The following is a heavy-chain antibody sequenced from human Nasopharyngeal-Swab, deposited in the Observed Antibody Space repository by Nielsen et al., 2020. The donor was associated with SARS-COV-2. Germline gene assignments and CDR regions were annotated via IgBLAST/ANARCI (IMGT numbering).Heavy chain of an antibody. J-gene: IGHJ4*02. CDR2: IWYDGTNQ. V-gene: IGHV3-33*01. CDR1: GFTFSSYG. CDR3: ARGSPPANYGGNSGFDY. D-gene: IGHD4-23*01. Sequence: GESLKISCAASGFTFSSYGMHRVRQAPGKGLEWVAVIWYDGTNQYYADSVKCRFTLSRDDSKNTLYLQMNSLRAEDTAVYYCARGSPPANYGGNSGFDYWGQGTLVTVSS.